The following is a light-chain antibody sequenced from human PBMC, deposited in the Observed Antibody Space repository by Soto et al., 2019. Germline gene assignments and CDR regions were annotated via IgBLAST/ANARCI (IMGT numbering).Light chain of an antibody. J-gene: IGLJ3*02. CDR1: SSNIGNNY. V-gene: IGLV1-47*01. CDR3: AAWDDSLRGWV. Sequence: QSVLTQPPSASGTPGQTVAISCSGSSSNIGNNYVYWYQQFPGTAPKLLIYRDHQRPSGVPDRFTGSKSGTSASLAISGLRSEDEAYYYCAAWDDSLRGWVFGGGTKVTVL. CDR2: RDH.